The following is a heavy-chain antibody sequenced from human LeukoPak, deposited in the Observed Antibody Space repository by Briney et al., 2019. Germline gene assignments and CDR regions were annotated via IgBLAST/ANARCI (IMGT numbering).Heavy chain of an antibody. CDR3: ARSYNWNYSPLDY. V-gene: IGHV1-3*03. CDR2: INAGNGNT. D-gene: IGHD1-7*01. CDR1: GYTFTSYG. J-gene: IGHJ4*02. Sequence: ASVKVSCKASGYTFTSYGISWVRQAPGQGLEWMGWINAGNGNTKYSQEFQGRVTITRDTSASTAYMELSSLRSEDMAVYYCARSYNWNYSPLDYWGQGTLVTVSS.